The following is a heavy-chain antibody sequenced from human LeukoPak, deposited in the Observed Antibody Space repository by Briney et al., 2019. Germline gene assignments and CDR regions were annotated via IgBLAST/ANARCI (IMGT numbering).Heavy chain of an antibody. CDR2: ISYDGSNK. CDR3: ARGAPVAAAINARFDP. Sequence: GGSLRLSCAASGFTFSSYAMDWVRQAPGKGLEWVAFISYDGSNKYYADSVKGRFTISRDNSKNTLYLQMNSLRAEDTAVYYCARGAPVAAAINARFDPWGQGTLVTVSS. V-gene: IGHV3-30-3*01. CDR1: GFTFSSYA. D-gene: IGHD2-15*01. J-gene: IGHJ5*02.